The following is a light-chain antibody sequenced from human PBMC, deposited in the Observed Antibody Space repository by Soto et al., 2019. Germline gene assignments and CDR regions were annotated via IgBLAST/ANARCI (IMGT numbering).Light chain of an antibody. J-gene: IGKJ2*01. CDR1: QSFNSY. Sequence: EIVLTQSPATLSLSPGERATLSCWASQSFNSYLAWYQQKPGQAPRLLIYDASNRATGIPARFSGSGSGTDFTLTISSLEPEDSAVYYCQQRSSWPTFGQGTKLEIK. CDR3: QQRSSWPT. CDR2: DAS. V-gene: IGKV3-11*01.